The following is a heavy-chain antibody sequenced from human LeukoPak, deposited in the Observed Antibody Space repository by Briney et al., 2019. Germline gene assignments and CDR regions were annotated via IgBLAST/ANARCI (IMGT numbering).Heavy chain of an antibody. CDR3: ARSPLIAAAGTPPSDYYYGMDV. V-gene: IGHV3-30-3*01. J-gene: IGHJ6*02. D-gene: IGHD6-13*01. CDR2: ISYDGSNK. CDR1: GFTFSSYA. Sequence: GGSLRLSCAASGFTFSSYAMHWVRQAPGKGLEWVAVISYDGSNKYYADSVKGRFTISRDNSKNTLYLQMNSLRAEDTAVYYCARSPLIAAAGTPPSDYYYGMDVWGQGNTVTVSS.